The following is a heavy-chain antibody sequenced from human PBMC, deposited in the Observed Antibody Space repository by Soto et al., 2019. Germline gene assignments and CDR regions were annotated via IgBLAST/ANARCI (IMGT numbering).Heavy chain of an antibody. D-gene: IGHD3-3*01. Sequence: SETLSLTCTVSGGSVSSGSYYWSWIRQPPGKGMEWIGYIYYSGSTNCNPSLKSRVTISVDTSKNQFSLKLSSVTAADTAVYYCARAFYDFWSGHFYYYYGMDVWGQGTTVTVSS. CDR3: ARAFYDFWSGHFYYYYGMDV. J-gene: IGHJ6*02. CDR1: GGSVSSGSYY. CDR2: IYYSGST. V-gene: IGHV4-61*01.